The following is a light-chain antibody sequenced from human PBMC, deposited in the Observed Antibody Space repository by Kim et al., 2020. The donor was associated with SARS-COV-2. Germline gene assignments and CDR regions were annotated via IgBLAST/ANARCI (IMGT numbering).Light chain of an antibody. J-gene: IGKJ5*01. Sequence: AFVGDRVTITCRASQTISSFLNWYQQKPGKAPKLLIIGASSLQSGVPSRFSGSGSGTDFTLTISSLQPEDFATYYCQQSYSTPPTFGQGTRLEIK. V-gene: IGKV1-39*01. CDR2: GAS. CDR3: QQSYSTPPT. CDR1: QTISSF.